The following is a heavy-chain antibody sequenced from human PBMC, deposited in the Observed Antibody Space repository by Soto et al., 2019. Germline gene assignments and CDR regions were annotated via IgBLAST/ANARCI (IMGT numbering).Heavy chain of an antibody. Sequence: GASVKVSCKASGGTFSSYAISWVRQAPGQGLEWMGGIIPIFGTANYAQKFQGRVTITADESTSTAYMELSSLRSEDTAVYYCARDRSRVGYCSGGSCSSSYPWSHYYYGMDVWGRGTTVTVSS. CDR2: IIPIFGTA. V-gene: IGHV1-69*13. CDR3: ARDRSRVGYCSGGSCSSSYPWSHYYYGMDV. CDR1: GGTFSSYA. D-gene: IGHD2-15*01. J-gene: IGHJ6*02.